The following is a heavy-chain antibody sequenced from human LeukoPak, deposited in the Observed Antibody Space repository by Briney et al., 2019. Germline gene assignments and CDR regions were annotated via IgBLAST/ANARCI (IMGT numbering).Heavy chain of an antibody. Sequence: ASVKVSCKASGYTFTSYFMHWVRQAPGQGLEWMGIINPSGGSTSYAQKFQGRVTMTRDTSTSTVYMEPSSLRSEDTAVYYCAILTTDENEDFDYWGQGTLVTVSS. CDR1: GYTFTSYF. V-gene: IGHV1-46*01. CDR2: INPSGGST. J-gene: IGHJ4*02. D-gene: IGHD4-17*01. CDR3: AILTTDENEDFDY.